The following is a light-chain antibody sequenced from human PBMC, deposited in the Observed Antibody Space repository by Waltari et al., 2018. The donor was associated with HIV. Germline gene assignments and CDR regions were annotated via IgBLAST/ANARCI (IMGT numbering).Light chain of an antibody. CDR3: QQYRYSPWT. V-gene: IGKV1-5*03. J-gene: IGKJ1*01. CDR1: HSVSSR. Sequence: DIQMTQSPSTLSASVGDRVTITCRASHSVSSRLAWYQHKAGKAPNLLIYGASSLKSGVPSRFSGSGSGTEFTLTISGLQPDDFATYYCQQYRYSPWTFGQGTKVDI. CDR2: GAS.